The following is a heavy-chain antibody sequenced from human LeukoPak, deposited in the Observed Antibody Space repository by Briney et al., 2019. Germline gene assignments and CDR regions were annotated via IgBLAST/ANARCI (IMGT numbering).Heavy chain of an antibody. CDR1: GGSISSGGYY. CDR2: IYYSGST. D-gene: IGHD5-12*01. CDR3: ARDRDGYNNFDS. V-gene: IGHV4-31*03. Sequence: SETLSLTCTVSGGSISSGGYYWSWIRQHPGKGLEWFGYIYYSGSTYYNPSLKSRVTISVDTSKNQFSLKLSSVTAADTAVYYCARDRDGYNNFDSWGQGTLVTVSS. J-gene: IGHJ4*02.